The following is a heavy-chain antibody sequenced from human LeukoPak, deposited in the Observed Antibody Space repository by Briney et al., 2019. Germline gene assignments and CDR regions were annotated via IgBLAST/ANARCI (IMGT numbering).Heavy chain of an antibody. Sequence: SETLSLTCTVSGGSIRNHYWSWIRQPPGMGLEWIGNIYYSGSTNYNPSLKSRVTISVETSKNQFSLNLSSVTAADTAVYYCARRTDSGSWYFDLWGRGTLVTVSS. CDR3: ARRTDSGSWYFDL. CDR1: GGSIRNHY. CDR2: IYYSGST. D-gene: IGHD6-6*01. J-gene: IGHJ2*01. V-gene: IGHV4-59*11.